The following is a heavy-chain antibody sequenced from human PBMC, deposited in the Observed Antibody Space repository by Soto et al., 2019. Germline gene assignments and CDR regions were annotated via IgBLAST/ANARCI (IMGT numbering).Heavy chain of an antibody. D-gene: IGHD2-15*01. J-gene: IGHJ5*02. Sequence: SETLSLTCTVSGGSISRYYWSWIRQPPGKGLEWIGYIYYSGSTNYNPSLKSRVTISVDTSKNQFSLKLSSVTAADTAVYYCARLGYCSGGSCYRFSPWGQGTLVTVS. CDR2: IYYSGST. CDR1: GGSISRYY. CDR3: ARLGYCSGGSCYRFSP. V-gene: IGHV4-59*01.